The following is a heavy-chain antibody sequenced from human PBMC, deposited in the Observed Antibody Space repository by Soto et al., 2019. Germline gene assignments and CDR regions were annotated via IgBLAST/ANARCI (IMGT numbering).Heavy chain of an antibody. CDR1: GFTFSSYG. Sequence: GSLRLSCAASGFTFSSYGMHWVRQAPGKGLEWVAVISYDGSNKYYADSVKGRFTISRDNSKNTLYLQMNSLRAEDTAVYYCAKDLDMHAPFDYWGQGTLVTVSS. CDR3: AKDLDMHAPFDY. V-gene: IGHV3-30*18. D-gene: IGHD2-2*03. J-gene: IGHJ4*02. CDR2: ISYDGSNK.